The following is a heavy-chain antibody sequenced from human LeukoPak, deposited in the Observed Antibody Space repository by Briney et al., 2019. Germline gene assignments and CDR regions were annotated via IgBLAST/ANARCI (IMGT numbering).Heavy chain of an antibody. CDR3: ARDLKLIAEFDY. J-gene: IGHJ4*02. V-gene: IGHV1-2*02. Sequence: ASVKVSCKASGYTFTGYYIHWVRQAPGQGLEWMGWIKPNSGGTSYAQKFQGRVTMTRDTSISTAYMELTRLRSDDTAVYYCARDLKLIAEFDYWGQGTLVTVSS. D-gene: IGHD2-15*01. CDR1: GYTFTGYY. CDR2: IKPNSGGT.